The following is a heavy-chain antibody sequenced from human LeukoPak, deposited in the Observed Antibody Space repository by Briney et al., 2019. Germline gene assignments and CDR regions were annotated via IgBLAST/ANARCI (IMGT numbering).Heavy chain of an antibody. V-gene: IGHV3-74*01. Sequence: GGSLRLSCAASGFTFTRYWMHWVRQIPGKGLVWVSRINIDGTTTNYADSVKGRFTVSRDNAKNTLYLQVNSLRVEDTAVYYCARDSYELGATFDYWGQGTLVTVSS. CDR1: GFTFTRYW. J-gene: IGHJ4*02. CDR2: INIDGTTT. CDR3: ARDSYELGATFDY. D-gene: IGHD1-26*01.